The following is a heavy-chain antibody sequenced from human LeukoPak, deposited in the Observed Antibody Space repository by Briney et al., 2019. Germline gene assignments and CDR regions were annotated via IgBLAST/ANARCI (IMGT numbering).Heavy chain of an antibody. CDR3: ARAEKCRGGSCFFGKYGMDV. CDR1: VGSISSGDYY. CDR2: IYYSGST. V-gene: IGHV4-30-4*01. D-gene: IGHD2-15*01. Sequence: PSQTLSLTCTVSVGSISSGDYYWSWIRQPPGKGLEWIGYIYYSGSTYYNPSLKSRVTISVDTSKNQFSLKLSSVTAADTSVYYCARAEKCRGGSCFFGKYGMDVWGQGTTVTVSS. J-gene: IGHJ6*02.